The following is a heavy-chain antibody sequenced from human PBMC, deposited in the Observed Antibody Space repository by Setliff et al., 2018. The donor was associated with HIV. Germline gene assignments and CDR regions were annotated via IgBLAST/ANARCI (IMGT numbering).Heavy chain of an antibody. CDR3: ARHRIDISLLVVQDPGPFDL. CDR1: GFTFRTYG. CDR2: ISGSGATT. Sequence: PGGSLRLSCVVSGFTFRTYGMSWVRQAPGKGLEWVSGISGSGATTLYADSAKGRCTISRDNSKNTLHLQLNSLRASDTAIYYCARHRIDISLLVVQDPGPFDLWGRGTMVTVSS. J-gene: IGHJ3*01. V-gene: IGHV3-23*01. D-gene: IGHD3-3*02.